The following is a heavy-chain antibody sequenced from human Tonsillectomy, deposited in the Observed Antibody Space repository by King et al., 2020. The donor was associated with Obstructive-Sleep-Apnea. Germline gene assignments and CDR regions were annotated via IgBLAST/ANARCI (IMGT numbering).Heavy chain of an antibody. CDR2: IYTSGST. D-gene: IGHD1-26*01. V-gene: IGHV4-4*07. J-gene: IGHJ5*01. CDR1: GGSINSYY. CDR3: ARDGRVGWFDS. Sequence: QLQESGPGLVKPSETLSLTCTVSGGSINSYYWSWIRQPAGKGLEWIGRIYTSGSTNYNPSLKSRVTLSGDTSKNQFSLKLFSVTAADAAVYYCARDGRVGWFDSWGQGTLVTVSS.